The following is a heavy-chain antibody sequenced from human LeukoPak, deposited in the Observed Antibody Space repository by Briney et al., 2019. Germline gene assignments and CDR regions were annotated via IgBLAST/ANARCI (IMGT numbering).Heavy chain of an antibody. D-gene: IGHD1-26*01. CDR2: INHSGST. V-gene: IGHV4-34*01. CDR3: ARGLGGVGAASLIAYYFDY. Sequence: SETLSLTCAVYGGSFSGYYWSWIRQPPGKGLEWIGEINHSGSTNYNPSLKSRVTISVDTSKNQFSLKPSSVTAADTAVYYCARGLGGVGAASLIAYYFDYWGQGTLVTVSS. CDR1: GGSFSGYY. J-gene: IGHJ4*02.